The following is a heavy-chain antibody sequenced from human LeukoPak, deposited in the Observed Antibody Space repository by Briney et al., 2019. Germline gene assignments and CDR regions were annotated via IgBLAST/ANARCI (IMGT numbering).Heavy chain of an antibody. CDR3: ARMGFLWFGEFDAFDI. J-gene: IGHJ3*02. D-gene: IGHD3-10*01. CDR2: ISSSSSTI. Sequence: GGSLRLSCAASGFTFSSYSMNWVRQAPGKGLEWVSYISSSSSTIYYADSVKGRFTISRDNAKNSLYLQMNSLRAEDTAVYYCARMGFLWFGEFDAFDIWGQGTMVTVSS. CDR1: GFTFSSYS. V-gene: IGHV3-48*01.